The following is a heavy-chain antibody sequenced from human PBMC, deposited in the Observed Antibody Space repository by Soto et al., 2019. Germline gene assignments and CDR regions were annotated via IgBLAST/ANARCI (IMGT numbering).Heavy chain of an antibody. CDR3: PRVPRCSEGNCYGRGAVDF. J-gene: IGHJ3*01. Sequence: VQLVESGGGLVHPGGSLRLSCAASGFTFSNYWMHWVRQAPGKGLVWVSRINSEGGSTAYADSVKGRFTISRDNAENTVFLQVNGLRGEEMAVYYFPRVPRCSEGNCYGRGAVDFWGQGTRVTVSS. V-gene: IGHV3-74*01. CDR2: INSEGGST. CDR1: GFTFSNYW. D-gene: IGHD2-15*01.